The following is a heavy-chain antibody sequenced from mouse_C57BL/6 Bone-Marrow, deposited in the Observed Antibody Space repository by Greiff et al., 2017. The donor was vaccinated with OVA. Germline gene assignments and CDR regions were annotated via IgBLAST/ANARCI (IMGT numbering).Heavy chain of an antibody. CDR2: ISNGGGST. CDR3: ARQDGYDDFAY. Sequence: EVQLVESGGGLVQPGGSLKLSCAASGFTFSDYYMYWVRQTPEKRLEWVAYISNGGGSTYYPDTVKGRFTISRDNAKNTLYLQMSRLKSEDTAMYYCARQDGYDDFAYWGQGTLVTVSA. D-gene: IGHD2-2*01. V-gene: IGHV5-12*01. CDR1: GFTFSDYY. J-gene: IGHJ3*01.